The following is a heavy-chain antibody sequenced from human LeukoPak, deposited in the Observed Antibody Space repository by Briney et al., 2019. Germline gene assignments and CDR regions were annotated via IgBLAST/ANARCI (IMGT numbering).Heavy chain of an antibody. J-gene: IGHJ3*01. D-gene: IGHD2-21*02. Sequence: GGSLRLSCAASGFTFSTNSMNWVRQAPGKGLEWVSSISSSSSYIYYADSVKGRFTISRDNAKNSLYLQMNSLRAEDTAVYFCARKGEVTVHTKNAFDLWGQGTMVTVSS. CDR1: GFTFSTNS. CDR3: ARKGEVTVHTKNAFDL. CDR2: ISSSSSYI. V-gene: IGHV3-21*01.